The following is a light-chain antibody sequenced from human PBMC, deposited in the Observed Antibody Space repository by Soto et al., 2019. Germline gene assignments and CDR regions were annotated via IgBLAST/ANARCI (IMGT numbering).Light chain of an antibody. CDR1: SSDIGGYDY. V-gene: IGLV2-14*01. CDR3: NSYTTSSSLYV. CDR2: DVS. Sequence: QSVLTQPASVSGSPGQSITISCTGTSSDIGGYDYVSWYQQYPGKAPKLMIYDVSNRPSGVSDRFSGSKSANTASLTISGLQAEDEADYYCNSYTTSSSLYVFGTGTTVTVL. J-gene: IGLJ1*01.